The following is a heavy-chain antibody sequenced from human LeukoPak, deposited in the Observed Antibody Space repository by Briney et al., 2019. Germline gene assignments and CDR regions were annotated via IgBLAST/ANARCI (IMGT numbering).Heavy chain of an antibody. CDR1: GYTFTGYY. D-gene: IGHD2-15*01. CDR3: ARDQVAAFPYYYYYYMDV. Sequence: GASVRVSCKASGYTFTGYYMHWVRQAPGQGLEWMGWINPNSGGTNYAQKFQGRVTMTRDTSISTAYMELSRLRSDDTAVYYCARDQVAAFPYYYYYYMDVWGKGTTVSVSS. CDR2: INPNSGGT. V-gene: IGHV1-2*02. J-gene: IGHJ6*03.